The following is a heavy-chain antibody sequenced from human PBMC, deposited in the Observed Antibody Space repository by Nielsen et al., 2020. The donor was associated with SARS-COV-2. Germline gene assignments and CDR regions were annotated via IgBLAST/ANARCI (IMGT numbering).Heavy chain of an antibody. Sequence: YPYHQYWIPWVRDMPGTGLEWVGIMYHGASDIRDSPSFQGLVTFSADKSINTAYLQWDSLKASDTAMYYCATHGSGYGGASIFDSWGQGTLVTVSS. CDR2: MYHGASDI. CDR1: YPYHQYW. V-gene: IGHV5-51*01. J-gene: IGHJ4*02. D-gene: IGHD4-23*01. CDR3: ATHGSGYGGASIFDS.